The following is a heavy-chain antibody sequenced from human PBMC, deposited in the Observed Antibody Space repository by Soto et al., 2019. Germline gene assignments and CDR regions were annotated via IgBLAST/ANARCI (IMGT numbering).Heavy chain of an antibody. Sequence: GGSLRLSCSASGFTFSSYAMHWVRQAPGKGLEYVSAISSNGGSTYYADSVKGRFTISRDNSKNTLYLQMSSLRAEDTAVYYCVKAPYSSSHYYYGMDVWGQGTTVTVSS. CDR1: GFTFSSYA. CDR2: ISSNGGST. J-gene: IGHJ6*02. V-gene: IGHV3-64D*08. CDR3: VKAPYSSSHYYYGMDV. D-gene: IGHD6-6*01.